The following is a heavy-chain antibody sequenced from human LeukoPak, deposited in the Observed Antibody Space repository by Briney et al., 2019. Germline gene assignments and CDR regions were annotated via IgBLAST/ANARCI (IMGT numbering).Heavy chain of an antibody. V-gene: IGHV4-34*01. CDR2: INHSGST. J-gene: IGHJ4*02. Sequence: SETLSLTCAVYGGSFSGYYWSWIRQPPGKGLEWIGEINHSGSTNYNPSLKSRVTMSVDTSKNQFSLKLSSVTAADTAVYYCAREHRLFSYYFDYWGQGTLVTVSS. D-gene: IGHD3-22*01. CDR3: AREHRLFSYYFDY. CDR1: GGSFSGYY.